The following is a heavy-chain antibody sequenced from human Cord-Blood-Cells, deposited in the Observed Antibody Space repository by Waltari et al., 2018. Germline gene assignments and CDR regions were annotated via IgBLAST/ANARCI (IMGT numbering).Heavy chain of an antibody. CDR1: GYTFTGDY. J-gene: IGHJ3*02. Sequence: QVQLVQSGAEVKKPGASVKVSCKASGYTFTGDYMHSVRPAPGQGLEWMGWINPNSGGTNYAQKFQGRVTMTRDTSISTAYMELSRLRSDDTAVYYCASPTKSLRSAFDIWGQGTMVTVSS. V-gene: IGHV1-2*02. CDR3: ASPTKSLRSAFDI. CDR2: INPNSGGT. D-gene: IGHD5-12*01.